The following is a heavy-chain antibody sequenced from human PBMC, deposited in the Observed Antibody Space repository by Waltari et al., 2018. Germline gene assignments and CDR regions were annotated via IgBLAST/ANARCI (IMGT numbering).Heavy chain of an antibody. D-gene: IGHD1-26*01. CDR3: ASLVGATLHFDY. Sequence: QLQLQESGPGLVKPSETLSLTCTVSGGSISSSSYYWGWIRQPPGKGLEWIGSIYYSGSTYDNPSLKSRVTISVDTSKNQFSLKLSSVAAADTAVYYCASLVGATLHFDYWGQGTLVTVSS. CDR1: GGSISSSSYY. V-gene: IGHV4-39*01. CDR2: IYYSGST. J-gene: IGHJ4*02.